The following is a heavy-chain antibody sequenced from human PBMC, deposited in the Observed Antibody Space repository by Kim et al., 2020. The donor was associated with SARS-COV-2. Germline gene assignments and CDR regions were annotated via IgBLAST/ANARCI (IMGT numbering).Heavy chain of an antibody. V-gene: IGHV3-33*01. CDR3: ARGHGSKGRDWFDP. J-gene: IGHJ5*02. D-gene: IGHD6-13*01. Sequence: ADSVKGRFTISRDNLKNTLYLQMNSLRADETAVYYCARGHGSKGRDWFDPGGHGTLVIVSS.